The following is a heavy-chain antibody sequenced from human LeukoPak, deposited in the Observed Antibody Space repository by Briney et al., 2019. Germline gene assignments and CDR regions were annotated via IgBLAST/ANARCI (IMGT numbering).Heavy chain of an antibody. J-gene: IGHJ3*02. CDR1: GFTFSSYA. Sequence: GGSLRLSCAASGFTFSSYAMHWVRQAPGKGLEWVAVISYGGSDKHYADSVKGRFTISRDDSKNTLYLQMNSLRAEDTAVYYCVRRSGSDYDAFDIWGQGTMVTVSS. D-gene: IGHD5-12*01. CDR2: ISYGGSDK. CDR3: VRRSGSDYDAFDI. V-gene: IGHV3-30-3*01.